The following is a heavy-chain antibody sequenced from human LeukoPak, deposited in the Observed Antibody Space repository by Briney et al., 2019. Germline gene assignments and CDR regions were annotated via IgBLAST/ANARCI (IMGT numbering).Heavy chain of an antibody. J-gene: IGHJ4*02. CDR2: FYHSGST. V-gene: IGHV4-30-2*01. CDR3: ARSKVGATLVGYFDY. D-gene: IGHD1-26*01. Sequence: SETLSLTCAVSGGSISSGGYSWSWIRPPPGKGLEWIGYFYHSGSTYYNPSLKSRVTISVDRSKNQFSLKLSSVTAADTAVYYCARSKVGATLVGYFDYWGQGTLVTVSS. CDR1: GGSISSGGYS.